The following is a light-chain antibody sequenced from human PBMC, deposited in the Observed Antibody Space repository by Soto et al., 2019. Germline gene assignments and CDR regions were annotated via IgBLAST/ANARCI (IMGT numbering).Light chain of an antibody. Sequence: EIVMTQSGATLSVSPGERATLSCRASQSVRSNLAWYQQKPDQAPRLLIYDASTRATGVPGRFSGSGSGTEFTLTISSLQSEDFAVYFCQQYNNWRTFGQGTKVDIK. CDR3: QQYNNWRT. CDR2: DAS. V-gene: IGKV3-15*01. CDR1: QSVRSN. J-gene: IGKJ1*01.